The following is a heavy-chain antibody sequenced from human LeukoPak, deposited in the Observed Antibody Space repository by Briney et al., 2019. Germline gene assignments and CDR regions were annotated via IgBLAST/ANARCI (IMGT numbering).Heavy chain of an antibody. J-gene: IGHJ3*02. Sequence: PSDTLSLTCAVSGYSISSNNWWAWIRQPPGKGLEWIGYIYYSGNTYYKPYNPSLTSLVTMSVDTSKNQFSLKLDSVTEIDTAMYYCAGNQAVAANRGAFDIWGQGTMVTVSS. D-gene: IGHD6-19*01. V-gene: IGHV4-28*01. CDR3: AGNQAVAANRGAFDI. CDR2: IYYSGNT. CDR1: GYSISSNNW.